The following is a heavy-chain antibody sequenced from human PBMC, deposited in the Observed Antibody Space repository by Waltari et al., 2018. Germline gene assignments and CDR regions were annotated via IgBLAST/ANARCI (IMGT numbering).Heavy chain of an antibody. CDR2: IKQDGSQK. CDR1: GFTFSSVW. D-gene: IGHD1-26*01. CDR3: ARDPTDGGSDDYC. Sequence: EVQLVESGGGLVQPGESLRLSCAASGFTFSSVWMTWVRQAPGKGLEWVANIKQDGSQKYYVDSVKGRFTISRDNTKNSLYLQMNSLRAEDTAVYYCARDPTDGGSDDYCWGQGTLVTVSS. J-gene: IGHJ4*02. V-gene: IGHV3-7*01.